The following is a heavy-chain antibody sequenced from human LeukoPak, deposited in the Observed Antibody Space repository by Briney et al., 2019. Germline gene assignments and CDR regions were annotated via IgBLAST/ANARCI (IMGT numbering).Heavy chain of an antibody. CDR3: AKDKSRYYYGSGSSESNWFDP. CDR2: ISGSGGST. Sequence: GGSLRLSCAASGFTFSSYAMSWVRQAPGKGLEWVSAISGSGGSTYYADSVKGRFTISRDNAKNSLYLQMNSLRAEDTALYYCAKDKSRYYYGSGSSESNWFDPWGQGTLVTVSS. J-gene: IGHJ5*02. D-gene: IGHD3-10*01. CDR1: GFTFSSYA. V-gene: IGHV3-23*01.